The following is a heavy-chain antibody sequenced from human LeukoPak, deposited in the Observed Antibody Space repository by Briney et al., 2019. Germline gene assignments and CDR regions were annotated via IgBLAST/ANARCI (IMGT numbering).Heavy chain of an antibody. CDR1: GFTFSTYA. D-gene: IGHD2-21*02. V-gene: IGHV3-64*01. CDR2: ISSNGGST. J-gene: IGHJ4*03. CDR3: VKDGRYCGGDCIGGYFDY. Sequence: GGSLRLSCAASGFTFSTYAMHWVRQAPGKGLEYVSAISSNGGSTYYANSVKGRFTISRDNSKNTLYLQMGSLRAEDMAVYYCVKDGRYCGGDCIGGYFDYWGHGTLGTVSS.